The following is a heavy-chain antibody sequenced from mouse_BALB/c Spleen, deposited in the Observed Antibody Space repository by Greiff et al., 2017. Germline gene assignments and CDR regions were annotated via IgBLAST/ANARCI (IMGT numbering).Heavy chain of an antibody. D-gene: IGHD2-14*01. Sequence: VQLQQSGPELVKPGASVKISCKASGYSFTGYYMHWVKQSHVKSLEWIGRINPYNGATSYNQNFKDKASLTVDKSSSTAYMELHSLTSEDSAVYYCARYHRDYVDYWGQGTTLTVSS. CDR1: GYSFTGYY. CDR2: INPYNGAT. J-gene: IGHJ2*01. CDR3: ARYHRDYVDY. V-gene: IGHV1-31*01.